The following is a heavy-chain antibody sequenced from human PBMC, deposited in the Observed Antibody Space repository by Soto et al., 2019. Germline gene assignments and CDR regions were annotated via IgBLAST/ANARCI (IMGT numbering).Heavy chain of an antibody. CDR1: GGTFNTFA. V-gene: IGHV1-69*01. D-gene: IGHD1-26*01. CDR2: VIPLFNTP. CDR3: GLASKWELLGYFYGMDV. J-gene: IGHJ6*02. Sequence: QVQLVQSGAEVKKPGSSAKVSCKASGGTFNTFAFTWVRQAPGQGFEWMGGVIPLFNTPDYAQKFQGRVTITADGSTSTVYLELSGLSSEDTAVYFCGLASKWELLGYFYGMDVWGQGTTVIVSS.